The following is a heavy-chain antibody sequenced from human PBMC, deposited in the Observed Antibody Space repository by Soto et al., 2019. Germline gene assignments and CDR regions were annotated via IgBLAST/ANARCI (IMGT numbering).Heavy chain of an antibody. D-gene: IGHD2-8*02. CDR1: GGTFSSYA. J-gene: IGHJ6*02. CDR3: AATGGNYFGLDV. V-gene: IGHV1-18*01. CDR2: ISGYNGNT. Sequence: GSVKVSCNASGGTFSSYAISWVRQAPGQGLEWMGWISGYNGNTKYAQKFQDRVTMTADTSTRTAFMEVRSLTSDDTGVYFCAATGGNYFGLDVWGQGTTVTVSS.